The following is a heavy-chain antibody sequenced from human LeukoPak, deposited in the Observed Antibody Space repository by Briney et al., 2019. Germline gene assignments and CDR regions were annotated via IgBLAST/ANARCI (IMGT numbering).Heavy chain of an antibody. J-gene: IGHJ6*03. D-gene: IGHD3-10*01. Sequence: ASVTVSCKPFGYTFTGYYMHWVRRAPGQGLEWMGWINPNSGDTNYAQNFQGRVTMTRDTSISTAYMELHSLRSDDTAVYYCARGDMVRGYYYMDVWGKGATVTVSS. V-gene: IGHV1-2*02. CDR2: INPNSGDT. CDR3: ARGDMVRGYYYMDV. CDR1: GYTFTGYY.